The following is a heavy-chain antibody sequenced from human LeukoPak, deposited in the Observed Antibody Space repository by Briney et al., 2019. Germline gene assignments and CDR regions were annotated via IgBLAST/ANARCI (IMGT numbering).Heavy chain of an antibody. Sequence: GGSLRLSCAASGFTFSSYGMSWVRQAPGKGLEWVSALSGSGGNTFYADSVKGRFTISRDNSKNTLYLQMNSLRAEDTAVYYCAKDSGWILFDDWGQGTLVTVSS. CDR3: AKDSGWILFDD. V-gene: IGHV3-23*01. J-gene: IGHJ4*02. D-gene: IGHD2-2*03. CDR1: GFTFSSYG. CDR2: LSGSGGNT.